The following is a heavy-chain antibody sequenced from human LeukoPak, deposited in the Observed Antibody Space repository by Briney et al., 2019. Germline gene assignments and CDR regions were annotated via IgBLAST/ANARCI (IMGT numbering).Heavy chain of an antibody. CDR3: ARDAQEWELLRYYMDV. V-gene: IGHV3-30*04. Sequence: QSGGSLRLSCAASGFTFSSYAMHWVRQAPGKGLEWVTVISYDGSNKYYADSVKGRFTISRDNSKNTLYLQMNSLRAEDTAVYYCARDAQEWELLRYYMDVWGKGTTVTVSS. CDR1: GFTFSSYA. D-gene: IGHD1-26*01. CDR2: ISYDGSNK. J-gene: IGHJ6*03.